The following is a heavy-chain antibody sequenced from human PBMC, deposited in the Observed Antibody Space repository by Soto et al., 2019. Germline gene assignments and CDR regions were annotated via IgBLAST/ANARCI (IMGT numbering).Heavy chain of an antibody. CDR2: ISTNGGST. CDR1: GFTFSSYA. J-gene: IGHJ4*02. V-gene: IGHV3-64D*06. Sequence: PGGSLKLSCSASGFTFSSYAMHWVRQAPGKGLEYVSSISTNGGSTHYADSVKGRFTISRDNSKNTQYLQMSSLRADDTAVYYCVKREYYYDSSGYYPFDYWGKGTLVTVSS. CDR3: VKREYYYDSSGYYPFDY. D-gene: IGHD3-22*01.